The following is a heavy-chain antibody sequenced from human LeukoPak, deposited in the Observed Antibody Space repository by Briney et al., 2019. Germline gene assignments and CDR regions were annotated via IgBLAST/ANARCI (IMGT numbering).Heavy chain of an antibody. J-gene: IGHJ4*02. V-gene: IGHV3-64*01. CDR1: GFTFSTYA. Sequence: GGSLRLSCAASGFTFSTYALHWVRQVPGKGLEYVSAISSIGGTKYYANSVKGRFTISRDNSKNTLYLQMGSLKPEDTAVYYCARVGDNTAFDYWGQGTLVTVSS. CDR3: ARVGDNTAFDY. D-gene: IGHD2-21*01. CDR2: ISSIGGTK.